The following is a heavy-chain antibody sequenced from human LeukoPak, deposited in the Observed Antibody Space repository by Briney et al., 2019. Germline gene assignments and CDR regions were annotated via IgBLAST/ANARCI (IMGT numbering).Heavy chain of an antibody. J-gene: IGHJ4*02. CDR3: ARAEGGGIAFLIDY. D-gene: IGHD1-1*01. CDR1: GFIFSSYA. CDR2: VSYDGNNN. V-gene: IGHV3-30-3*01. Sequence: GGSLRLSCAASGFIFSSYAMTWVRQTPGKGLEWMAVVSYDGNNNYHADSVKGRFTISRDNSKNTLYLQMNSLRADDTAVYYCARAEGGGIAFLIDYWGQGTLVTVSS.